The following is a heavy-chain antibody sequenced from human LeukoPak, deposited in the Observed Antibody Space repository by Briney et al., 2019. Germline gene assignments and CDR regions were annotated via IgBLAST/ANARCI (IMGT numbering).Heavy chain of an antibody. Sequence: PSETLSLTCTVSGGSISSYYWSWIRQPPGKGLEWIGYIYYSGSTNYNPSLKSRVTISVDTSKNQFYLKLSSVTAADTAVYYCARVGYYGSGSFLFDYWGQGTLVTVSS. CDR3: ARVGYYGSGSFLFDY. V-gene: IGHV4-59*01. D-gene: IGHD3-10*01. J-gene: IGHJ4*02. CDR2: IYYSGST. CDR1: GGSISSYY.